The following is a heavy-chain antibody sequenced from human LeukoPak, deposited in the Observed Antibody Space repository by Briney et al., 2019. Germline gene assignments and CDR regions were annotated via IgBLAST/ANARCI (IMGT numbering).Heavy chain of an antibody. CDR3: ARRGVGRTIGWFDP. J-gene: IGHJ5*02. CDR1: GGSISSSSYY. V-gene: IGHV4-39*01. Sequence: SETLSLTCTVSGGSISSSSYYWGWIRQPPGKGLEWIGSIYYSGSTYYNPSPKSRVTISVDTSKNQFSLKLSSVTAADTAVYYCARRGVGRTIGWFDPWGQGTLVTVSS. D-gene: IGHD3-10*01. CDR2: IYYSGST.